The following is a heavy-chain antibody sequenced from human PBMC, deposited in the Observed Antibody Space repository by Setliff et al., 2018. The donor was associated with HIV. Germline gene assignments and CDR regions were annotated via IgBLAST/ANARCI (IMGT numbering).Heavy chain of an antibody. CDR1: GGSISSYY. D-gene: IGHD5-18*01. CDR3: AREIQFSATTYYYYYMDD. V-gene: IGHV4-4*07. J-gene: IGHJ6*03. Sequence: SETLSLTCTVSGGSISSYYWSWIRQLAGKGLEWIGRIYASGRTNYNPSLKSRVTLSVDTSKNQFSLKVTSVTAADTAVYYCAREIQFSATTYYYYYMDDWGRGTTVTVSS. CDR2: IYASGRT.